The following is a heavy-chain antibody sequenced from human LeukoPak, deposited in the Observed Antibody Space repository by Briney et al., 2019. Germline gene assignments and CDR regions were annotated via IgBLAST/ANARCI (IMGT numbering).Heavy chain of an antibody. D-gene: IGHD3-3*01. V-gene: IGHV4-59*01. CDR2: ISYSGST. Sequence: SETLSLTCTVSSGSINGYYWSWIRQPPGKGLEWVGYISYSGSTNYNPSLKSRVTISVDTSKNQFSLKLSSVTAADTAIYYCARGSRSVSDFGPWGQGTLVTVSS. CDR1: SGSINGYY. CDR3: ARGSRSVSDFGP. J-gene: IGHJ5*02.